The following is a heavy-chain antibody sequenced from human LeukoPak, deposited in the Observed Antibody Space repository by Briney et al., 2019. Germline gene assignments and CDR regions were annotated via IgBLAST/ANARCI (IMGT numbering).Heavy chain of an antibody. CDR3: ARGSTSTWYDH. D-gene: IGHD2-2*01. V-gene: IGHV3-23*01. J-gene: IGHJ5*02. CDR2: IGGSGNNI. CDR1: GFTFSNYA. Sequence: GGSLRLSCAASGFTFSNYAVSWVRQAPGKGLEWVSLIGGSGNNIYYADSVKGRFTISRDNSKNTLYLQMNSLRAEDTAVYYCARGSTSTWYDHWGQGILVTVSS.